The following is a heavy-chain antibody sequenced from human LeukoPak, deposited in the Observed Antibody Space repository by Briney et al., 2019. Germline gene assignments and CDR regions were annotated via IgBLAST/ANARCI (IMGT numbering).Heavy chain of an antibody. D-gene: IGHD5-24*01. Sequence: GGSLRLSCVVSGFTFSSYEMNWVRQAPGKGLEWLSHISSSGSSIQYADSVKGRFTISRDNAKNSLYLQMNSLRAEDTAVYYCARTRDVPFDYWGQGTLVTVSS. V-gene: IGHV3-48*03. CDR2: ISSSGSSI. CDR1: GFTFSSYE. J-gene: IGHJ4*02. CDR3: ARTRDVPFDY.